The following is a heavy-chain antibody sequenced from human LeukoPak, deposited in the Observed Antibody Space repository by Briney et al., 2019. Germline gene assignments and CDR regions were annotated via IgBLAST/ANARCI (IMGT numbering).Heavy chain of an antibody. CDR3: VGFGDPRVGY. Sequence: ASVKVSCKASGYTFTGYYMHWVRQAPGEGLEWMGWINPNSGDTNYAQKFQGRVTITADESTSTAYMELSSLRSEDTAVYYCVGFGDPRVGYWGQGTLVTVSS. J-gene: IGHJ4*02. CDR1: GYTFTGYY. D-gene: IGHD3-10*01. CDR2: INPNSGDT. V-gene: IGHV1-2*02.